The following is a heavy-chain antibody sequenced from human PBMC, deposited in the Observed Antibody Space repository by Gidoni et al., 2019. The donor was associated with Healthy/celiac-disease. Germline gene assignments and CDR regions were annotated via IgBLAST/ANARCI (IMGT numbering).Heavy chain of an antibody. D-gene: IGHD3-3*01. CDR1: GFTFSSYG. CDR2: ISYDGSNK. V-gene: IGHV3-30*18. CDR3: AKGLRFLEWLPGDY. Sequence: QVQLVASGGAVVQPGRSLRLYCAASGFTFSSYGMHWVRQAPGKGLEWVAVISYDGSNKYYAYAVKGRFTISRDNSKNTLYLQMNSLRAEDTAVYYCAKGLRFLEWLPGDYWGQGTLVTVSS. J-gene: IGHJ4*02.